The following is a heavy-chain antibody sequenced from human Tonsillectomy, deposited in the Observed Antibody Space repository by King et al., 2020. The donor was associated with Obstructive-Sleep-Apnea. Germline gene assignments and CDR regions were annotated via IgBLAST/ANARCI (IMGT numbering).Heavy chain of an antibody. CDR1: GFTFSSYW. D-gene: IGHD6-13*01. CDR2: IKQDGSEK. V-gene: IGHV3-7*03. J-gene: IGHJ4*02. Sequence: VQLVESGGGLVQPGGSLRLSCAASGFTFSSYWMSWVRHAPGKGLEWVANIKQDGSEKDYVDAVKGRFTISRDNAKNSLYRQMNSLRAEDTAVYYCARGIREAAASLGYWGQGTLVTVSS. CDR3: ARGIREAAASLGY.